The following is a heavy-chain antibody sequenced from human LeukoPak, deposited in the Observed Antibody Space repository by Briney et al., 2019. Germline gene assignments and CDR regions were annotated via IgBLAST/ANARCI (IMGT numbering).Heavy chain of an antibody. Sequence: ASVKVSCTASGYTFTGYYMHWVRQAPGQGLEWMGWINPNSGGTNYAQKFQGRVTMTRDTSISTAYMELSRLRSDDTAVYYCARWERTGTTPSEAFDIWGQGTMVTVSS. D-gene: IGHD1-1*01. J-gene: IGHJ3*02. CDR2: INPNSGGT. CDR1: GYTFTGYY. V-gene: IGHV1-2*02. CDR3: ARWERTGTTPSEAFDI.